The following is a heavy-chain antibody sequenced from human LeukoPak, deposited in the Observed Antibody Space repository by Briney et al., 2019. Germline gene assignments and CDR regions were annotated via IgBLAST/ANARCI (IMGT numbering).Heavy chain of an antibody. J-gene: IGHJ4*02. CDR2: ISYSGST. D-gene: IGHD5-12*01. V-gene: IGHV4-61*01. CDR1: GGSISSGSYY. Sequence: SQTLSLTCTVSGGSISSGSYYWSWIRQPPGKGLEWIGFISYSGSTGYRPSLKSRVTISVDTSKNQFSLNLSSVTASDTAVYYCARGGGYDWGAFDYWGQGTLVTVSS. CDR3: ARGGGYDWGAFDY.